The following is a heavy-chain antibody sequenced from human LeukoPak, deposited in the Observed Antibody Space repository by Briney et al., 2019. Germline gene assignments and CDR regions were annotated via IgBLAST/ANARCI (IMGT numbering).Heavy chain of an antibody. Sequence: PGGSLRLSCAASGFTFSGYWMSWVRQAPGKGLEWVANIKQDGSEKYYVDSVKGRFTISRDNAKNSLYLQMSSLRAEDTAVYYCASQDVDDSGFDYWGQGTLVTVSS. D-gene: IGHD3-22*01. J-gene: IGHJ4*02. CDR3: ASQDVDDSGFDY. V-gene: IGHV3-7*01. CDR2: IKQDGSEK. CDR1: GFTFSGYW.